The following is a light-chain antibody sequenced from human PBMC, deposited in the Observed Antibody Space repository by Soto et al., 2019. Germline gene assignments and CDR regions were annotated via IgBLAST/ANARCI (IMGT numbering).Light chain of an antibody. J-gene: IGLJ2*01. CDR1: SSNIGSNY. CDR2: MNS. V-gene: IGLV1-47*01. Sequence: QSVLTQPPSASGTPGQGVAISCSGTSSNIGSNYVYWYQHLPGKAPKLLIYMNSRRPSGVPDRFSGSKSGTSASLAISGLRSEDEAEYYCATWDGSLSQVVFGGGTQLTVL. CDR3: ATWDGSLSQVV.